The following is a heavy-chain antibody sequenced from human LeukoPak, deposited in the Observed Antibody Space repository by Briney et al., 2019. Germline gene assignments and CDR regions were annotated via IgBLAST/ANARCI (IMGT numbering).Heavy chain of an antibody. D-gene: IGHD3-3*01. CDR3: ASRVGDYDFWSGYPGLFDY. J-gene: IGHJ4*02. CDR1: GYTLTELS. Sequence: ASVKVSCKVSGYTLTELSMHWVRQAPGKGLEWMGGFDPEDGETIYAQKFQGRVTMTEDTSTDTAYMELSSLRSEDTVVYYCASRVGDYDFWSGYPGLFDYWGQGTLVTVSS. V-gene: IGHV1-24*01. CDR2: FDPEDGET.